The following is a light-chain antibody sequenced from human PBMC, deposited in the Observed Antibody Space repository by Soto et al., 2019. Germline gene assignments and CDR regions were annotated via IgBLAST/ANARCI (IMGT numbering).Light chain of an antibody. CDR1: QSLLHSNGYNY. V-gene: IGKV2-28*01. CDR3: MQALQTPWT. Sequence: DIVMTQSPLSLSVTPVEPASISCRASQSLLHSNGYNYLDWYVQKPGQSPQLLINLASNRASGVPDNFSGSGTGTDFTLNIRRVEAEDVGIYYCMQALQTPWTFGQGTKVDIK. CDR2: LAS. J-gene: IGKJ1*01.